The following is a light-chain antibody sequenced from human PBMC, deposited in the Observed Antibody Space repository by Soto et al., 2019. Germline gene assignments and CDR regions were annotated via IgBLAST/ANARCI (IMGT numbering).Light chain of an antibody. CDR3: QQYGSSPPT. J-gene: IGKJ1*01. CDR1: QSVSRSF. CDR2: GAS. V-gene: IGKV3-20*01. Sequence: EIVLTQSPGTLSLSPGERATLSCRASQSVSRSFLAWYQQKPGQAPRLLIHGASHRATGIPDRFSGSGSGTDFTLTITRLEPEDFAVFFCQQYGSSPPTFGQGTKVEI.